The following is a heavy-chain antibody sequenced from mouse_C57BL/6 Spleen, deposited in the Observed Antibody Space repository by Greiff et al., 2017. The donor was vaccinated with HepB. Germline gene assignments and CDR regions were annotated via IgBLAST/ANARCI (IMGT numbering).Heavy chain of an antibody. CDR3: ARGDYYGSSYSAMDY. Sequence: QVQLQQPGAELVKPGASVKMSCKASGYTFTSYWINWVKQRPGQGLEWIGDIYTGSGSTNYNEKFKSKATLTVDTSSLTAYMQLSSLKSGVSAVYYCARGDYYGSSYSAMDYWGQGTSVTVSS. V-gene: IGHV1-55*01. D-gene: IGHD1-1*01. CDR2: IYTGSGST. CDR1: GYTFTSYW. J-gene: IGHJ4*01.